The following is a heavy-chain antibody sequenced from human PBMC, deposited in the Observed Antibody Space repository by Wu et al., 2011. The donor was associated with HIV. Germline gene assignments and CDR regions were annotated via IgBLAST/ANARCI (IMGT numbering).Heavy chain of an antibody. Sequence: QVHLVQSGTEVKKPGSSVKVSCKTSGYTFSTYAVTWVRQAPGQGLEWMGWINPNSGATNYAQKFQGRATMTRDTSINTAYMDLSSLRSDDTAVYYCARDPGIAATGMFGWGQGTLVTVSS. D-gene: IGHD6-13*01. J-gene: IGHJ4*02. CDR2: INPNSGAT. CDR1: GYTFSTYA. V-gene: IGHV1-2*02. CDR3: ARDPGIAATGMFG.